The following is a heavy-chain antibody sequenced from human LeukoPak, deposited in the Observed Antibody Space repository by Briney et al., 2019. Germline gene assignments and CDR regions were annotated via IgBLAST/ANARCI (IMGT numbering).Heavy chain of an antibody. CDR3: ARTPYYDFWSGYSFDY. CDR1: GFTFSSYS. Sequence: PGGSLRLSCAASGFTFSSYSMNWVRQAPGKGLEWVSYISISGSTIYYADSVKGRFTISRDNAKNSLYVQMNSLRAEDTAVYYCARTPYYDFWSGYSFDYWGQGTLVTVSS. CDR2: ISISGSTI. J-gene: IGHJ4*02. D-gene: IGHD3-3*01. V-gene: IGHV3-48*04.